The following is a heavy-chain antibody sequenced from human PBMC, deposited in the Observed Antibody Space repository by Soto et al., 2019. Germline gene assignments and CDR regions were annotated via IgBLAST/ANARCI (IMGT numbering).Heavy chain of an antibody. CDR1: GFTFSSYA. J-gene: IGHJ4*02. D-gene: IGHD2-2*01. Sequence: EVQLLESGGGLVQPGGSLRLSCAASGFTFSSYAMSWVRQAPGKGLEWVSAISGSGGSTYYADSVKGRFTISRDNSKNTLYLQMNSLRAEDTPVYYCAPRYCSSTSCYPYWGQGTLVTVSS. V-gene: IGHV3-23*01. CDR2: ISGSGGST. CDR3: APRYCSSTSCYPY.